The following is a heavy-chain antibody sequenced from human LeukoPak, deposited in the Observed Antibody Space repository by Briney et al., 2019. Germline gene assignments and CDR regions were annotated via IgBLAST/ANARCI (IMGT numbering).Heavy chain of an antibody. CDR2: IYPSGTT. CDR1: GGSISSSNW. V-gene: IGHV4-4*02. J-gene: IGHJ5*02. Sequence: PSETLSLTCAVSGGSISSSNWWSWVRQPPGKGLEWMGSIYPSGTTHYNPSLTSRFIISLDTSKNQFSLKLTSVTAADTAVYYCATRIAVAGFDPWGQGTLVTVSS. D-gene: IGHD6-19*01. CDR3: ATRIAVAGFDP.